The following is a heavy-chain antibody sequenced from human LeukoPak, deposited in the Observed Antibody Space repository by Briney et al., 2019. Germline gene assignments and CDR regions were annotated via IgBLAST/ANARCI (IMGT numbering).Heavy chain of an antibody. CDR3: ARDAGVVGANDAFDI. J-gene: IGHJ3*02. Sequence: ASVKVSCKASGYTLTGYYMHWVRQAPGQGLEWMGWINPNSGGTNYAQKFQGRVTMTRDTSISTAYMELSRLRSDGTAVYYCARDAGVVGANDAFDIWGQGTMVTVSS. V-gene: IGHV1-2*02. D-gene: IGHD1-26*01. CDR2: INPNSGGT. CDR1: GYTLTGYY.